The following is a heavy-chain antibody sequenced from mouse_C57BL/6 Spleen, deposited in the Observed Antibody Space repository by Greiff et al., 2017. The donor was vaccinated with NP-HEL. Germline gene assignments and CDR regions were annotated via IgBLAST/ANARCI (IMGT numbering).Heavy chain of an antibody. Sequence: EVQVVESGGDLVKPGGSLKLSCAASGFTFSSYGMSWVRQTPDKRLEWVATISSGGSYTYYPDSVKGRFTISRDNAKNTLYLQMSSLKSEDTAMYYCARLNWDYFDYWGQGTTLTVSS. CDR1: GFTFSSYG. V-gene: IGHV5-6*01. D-gene: IGHD4-1*01. CDR3: ARLNWDYFDY. J-gene: IGHJ2*01. CDR2: ISSGGSYT.